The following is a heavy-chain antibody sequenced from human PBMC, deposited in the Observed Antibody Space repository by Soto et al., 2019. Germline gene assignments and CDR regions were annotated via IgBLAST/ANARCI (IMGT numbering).Heavy chain of an antibody. CDR2: ISTSSSYI. J-gene: IGHJ5*02. D-gene: IGHD3-10*02. CDR3: ARGLRPMFEGWFDP. V-gene: IGHV3-21*01. CDR1: GFTFSSYS. Sequence: EVQLVESGGGLVKPGGSLRLSCAASGFTFSSYSMNWVRQAPGKGLEWVSSISTSSSYIYYADSLKGRFTISRDNAKNSLYLQMNSLSAEDTAVYYCARGLRPMFEGWFDPWGQGTLVTVSS.